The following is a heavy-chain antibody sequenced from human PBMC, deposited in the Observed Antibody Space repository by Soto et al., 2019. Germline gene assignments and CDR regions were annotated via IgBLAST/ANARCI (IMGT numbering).Heavy chain of an antibody. J-gene: IGHJ6*03. CDR3: ATLGGRGDYNSYLDD. CDR2: IFRSGTT. Sequence: SGTLSLTCTVSGGSITSSTYYWGWVRQPPGKGLEWIGNIFRSGTTYYNPSLKSRVTISVDTSRNQFSLKLSSVTAADTAVYYFATLGGRGDYNSYLDDWGKGTTVTVSS. CDR1: GGSITSSTYY. V-gene: IGHV4-39*01. D-gene: IGHD3-3*01.